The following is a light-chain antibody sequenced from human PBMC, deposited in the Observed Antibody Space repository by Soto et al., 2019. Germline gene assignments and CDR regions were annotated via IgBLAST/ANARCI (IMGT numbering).Light chain of an antibody. J-gene: IGLJ2*01. CDR3: SSYTTRNTVL. CDR1: SSDVGGYTY. CDR2: EVS. Sequence: QSIRTQPAWVSVSPGQSITISCTGTSSDVGGYTYVSLYQQHPGRAPKLMIYEVSNRPSGVSNRFSGSKSGNTASLTISGLQAEDEADYYCSSYTTRNTVLFGGGTKVTVL. V-gene: IGLV2-14*01.